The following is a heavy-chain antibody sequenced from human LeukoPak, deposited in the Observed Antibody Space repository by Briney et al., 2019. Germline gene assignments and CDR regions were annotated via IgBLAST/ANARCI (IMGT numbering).Heavy chain of an antibody. Sequence: ASVKVSCKASGYTFTSYAMNWVRQAPGQGLEWMGWINTNTGNPTYAQGFTGRFVFSLDTSVSTAYLQISSLKAEDTAVYYCARDPPTTVVTPGAEGGDYWGQGTLVTVSS. CDR3: ARDPPTTVVTPGAEGGDY. V-gene: IGHV7-4-1*02. CDR2: INTNTGNP. CDR1: GYTFTSYA. J-gene: IGHJ4*02. D-gene: IGHD4-23*01.